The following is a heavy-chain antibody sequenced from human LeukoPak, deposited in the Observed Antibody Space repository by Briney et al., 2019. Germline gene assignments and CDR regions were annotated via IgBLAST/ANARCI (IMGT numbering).Heavy chain of an antibody. CDR3: AKWGDYDVLTGYYDPDY. Sequence: GGSLRLSCVASGFTFSNYAMSWVRQAPGKGLEWVSAITGSGGITYYADSVKGRFTISRDNSKNTLCLQMNSLRAEDTAVYYCAKWGDYDVLTGYYDPDYWGQGTLVTVSS. CDR1: GFTFSNYA. D-gene: IGHD3-9*01. V-gene: IGHV3-23*01. J-gene: IGHJ4*02. CDR2: ITGSGGIT.